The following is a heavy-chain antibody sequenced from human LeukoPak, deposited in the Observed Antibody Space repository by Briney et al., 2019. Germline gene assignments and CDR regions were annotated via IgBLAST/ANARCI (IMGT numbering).Heavy chain of an antibody. Sequence: TGGSLRLSCAASGFTFSSYSMDWVRQAPGKGLEWVSSISGYSSYIYYADSVKGRFTISRDNAKNSLYLQMNSLRAEDTAVYYCARGYCSGGSCYFDYWGQGTLVTVSS. CDR3: ARGYCSGGSCYFDY. V-gene: IGHV3-21*01. D-gene: IGHD2-15*01. CDR1: GFTFSSYS. CDR2: ISGYSSYI. J-gene: IGHJ4*02.